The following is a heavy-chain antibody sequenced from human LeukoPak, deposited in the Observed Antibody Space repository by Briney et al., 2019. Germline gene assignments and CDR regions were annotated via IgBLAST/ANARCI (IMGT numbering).Heavy chain of an antibody. D-gene: IGHD3-10*01. V-gene: IGHV3-30*04. CDR2: ISYDGSNK. Sequence: GGSLSLSCAASGFTFSSYAMHWVRQAPGKGLEWVAVISYDGSNKYYADSVKGRFTISRDNSKNTLYLQMNSLRAEDTAVYYCAREHLWSRSSLDYWGQGTLVTVSS. CDR3: AREHLWSRSSLDY. CDR1: GFTFSSYA. J-gene: IGHJ4*02.